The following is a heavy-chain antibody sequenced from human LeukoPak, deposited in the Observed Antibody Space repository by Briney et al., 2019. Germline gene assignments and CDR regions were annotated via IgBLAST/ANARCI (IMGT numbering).Heavy chain of an antibody. CDR2: INPNSGGT. V-gene: IGHV1-2*06. D-gene: IGHD2-15*01. CDR3: ARDPVGSLDAFDI. J-gene: IGHJ3*02. CDR1: GYTFTGYY. Sequence: ASVNVSCKASGYTFTGYYMHWVRQAPGQGLEWMGRINPNSGGTNYAQKIQGRVTMTRDTSISTAYMELSRLRSDDTAVYYCARDPVGSLDAFDIWGQGTMVTVSS.